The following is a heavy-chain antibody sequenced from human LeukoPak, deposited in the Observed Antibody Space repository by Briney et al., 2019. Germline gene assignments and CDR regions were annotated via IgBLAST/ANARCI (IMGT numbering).Heavy chain of an antibody. D-gene: IGHD4-17*01. V-gene: IGHV3-33*01. CDR1: GFTFSSYG. CDR2: IWYDGSNK. J-gene: IGHJ6*04. Sequence: GGSLRLSCAASGFTFSSYGMHWVRQAPGKGLEWVAVIWYDGSNKYYADSVKGRFTISRDNSKNTLYLQMNSLRAEDTAVYYCARDDSGDYQGRMDVWGKGTTVTVSS. CDR3: ARDDSGDYQGRMDV.